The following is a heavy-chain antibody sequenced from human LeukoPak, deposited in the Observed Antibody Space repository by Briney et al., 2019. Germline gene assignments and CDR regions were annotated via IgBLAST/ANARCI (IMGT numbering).Heavy chain of an antibody. V-gene: IGHV4-38-2*01. CDR2: IYHSGST. Sequence: SETLSLTXAVSGYSISSGYYWGWIRQPPGKGLECIGSIYHSGSTYYNPSLKSRVTISVDTSKNQFSLKLSSVTAADTAVYYCAHIVLMVYAIDYWGQGTLVTVSP. D-gene: IGHD2-8*01. J-gene: IGHJ4*02. CDR3: AHIVLMVYAIDY. CDR1: GYSISSGYY.